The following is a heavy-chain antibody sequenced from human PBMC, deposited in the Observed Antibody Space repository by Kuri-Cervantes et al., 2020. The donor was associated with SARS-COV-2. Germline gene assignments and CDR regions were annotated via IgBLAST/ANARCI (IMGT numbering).Heavy chain of an antibody. Sequence: GESLKISCAASGFTFSSYAMHWVRQAPGKGLEWVAVISYDGSNKYYADSVKGRFTISRDNSKNTLYLQMNSLRAEDTAVYYCARGTTGSGYWGQGTLVTVFS. CDR2: ISYDGSNK. V-gene: IGHV3-30-3*01. J-gene: IGHJ4*02. CDR1: GFTFSSYA. D-gene: IGHD4-11*01. CDR3: ARGTTGSGY.